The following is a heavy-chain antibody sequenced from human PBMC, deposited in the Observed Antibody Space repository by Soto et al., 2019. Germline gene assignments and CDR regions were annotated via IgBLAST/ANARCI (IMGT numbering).Heavy chain of an antibody. CDR2: ISYDGSNK. CDR3: AKKYYDYVWGVGD. D-gene: IGHD3-16*01. Sequence: QVQLVESGGGVVQPGRSLRLSCAASGFTFSSYGMHWVRQAPGKGLEWVAVISYDGSNKYYADSVKGRLTISRDNSKNTLYLQMNSLRVEDTAVYYCAKKYYDYVWGVGDWGQGTLVTVSS. J-gene: IGHJ4*02. V-gene: IGHV3-30*18. CDR1: GFTFSSYG.